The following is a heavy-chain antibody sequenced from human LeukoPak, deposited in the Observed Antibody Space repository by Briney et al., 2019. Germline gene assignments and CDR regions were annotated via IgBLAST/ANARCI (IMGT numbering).Heavy chain of an antibody. V-gene: IGHV3-74*01. Sequence: GGSLRLSCAASGFTFSNYWMHWVRQAPGKGLVWVSHINYDGSSTTYADSVRGRATISRDNAKNTLYLQMNSLRVDDTAVYYCSRSTVSLVDWGQGTLVTVSS. D-gene: IGHD4-17*01. CDR3: SRSTVSLVD. J-gene: IGHJ4*02. CDR1: GFTFSNYW. CDR2: INYDGSST.